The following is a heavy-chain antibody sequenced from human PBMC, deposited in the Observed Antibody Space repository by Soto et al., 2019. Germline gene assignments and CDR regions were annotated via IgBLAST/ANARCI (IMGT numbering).Heavy chain of an antibody. CDR2: IKSKTDGGTT. CDR3: TTKTPGYYDFWSGYDNYYYYYMDV. J-gene: IGHJ6*03. Sequence: GGSLRLSCAASGFTFSNAWMSWVRQAPGKGLEWVGRIKSKTDGGTTDYAAPVKGRFTISRDDSKNTLYLQMNSLKTEDTAVYYCTTKTPGYYDFWSGYDNYYYYYMDVWGKGTTVTVSS. D-gene: IGHD3-3*01. V-gene: IGHV3-15*01. CDR1: GFTFSNAW.